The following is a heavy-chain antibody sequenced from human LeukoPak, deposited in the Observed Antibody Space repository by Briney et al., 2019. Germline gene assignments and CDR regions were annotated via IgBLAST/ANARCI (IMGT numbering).Heavy chain of an antibody. Sequence: GGSLRLSCAASGFTFSSYAMTWVRQAPGKGLEWVSAISGSGGSTYYADSVKGRFTISRDNSKNTLYLQMNSLRAEDTAVYYCARESYDSSGWEALVIWGQGTMVTVSS. CDR3: ARESYDSSGWEALVI. D-gene: IGHD3-22*01. V-gene: IGHV3-23*01. CDR2: ISGSGGST. CDR1: GFTFSSYA. J-gene: IGHJ3*02.